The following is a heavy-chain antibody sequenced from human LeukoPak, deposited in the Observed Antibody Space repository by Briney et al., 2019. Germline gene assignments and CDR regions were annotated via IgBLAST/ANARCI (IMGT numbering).Heavy chain of an antibody. J-gene: IGHJ4*02. CDR2: ISWNGGSI. CDR3: AKDIYYDSSGDFDY. CDR1: GFTFDDYA. Sequence: SLRLSCAASGFTFDDYAMHWVRQAPGKGLEWVSGISWNGGSIGYADSVKGRFTISRDNAKNSLYLQMNSLRAEDTALYYCAKDIYYDSSGDFDYWGQGTLVTVSS. D-gene: IGHD3-22*01. V-gene: IGHV3-9*01.